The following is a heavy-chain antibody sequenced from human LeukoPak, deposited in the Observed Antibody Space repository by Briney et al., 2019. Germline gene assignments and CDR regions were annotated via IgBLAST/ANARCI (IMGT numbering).Heavy chain of an antibody. J-gene: IGHJ4*02. CDR1: GFTFSDYF. V-gene: IGHV3-11*05. Sequence: GGSLRLPCAASGFTFSDYFMTWIRQAPGKGLEWVSYISSSSDYTNYADSVKGRFTISRDNAKNSLYLQVNSLRAEDTAVYYCARGGGSNYFDHWGQGTLVTVSS. CDR3: ARGGGSNYFDH. CDR2: ISSSSDYT. D-gene: IGHD3-16*01.